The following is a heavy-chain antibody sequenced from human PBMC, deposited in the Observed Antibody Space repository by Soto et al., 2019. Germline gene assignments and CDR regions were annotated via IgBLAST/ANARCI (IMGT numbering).Heavy chain of an antibody. Sequence: LDTLSHSYSFSGSTISMPCWSWIRQPPGKGLEWIGYIYYSGSTNYNPSLKSRVTISVDTSKNQFSLKLSSVTAADTAVYYCARAWWPNNRRFYYYGMDVWGQGTTVT. V-gene: IGHV4-59*11. J-gene: IGHJ6*02. D-gene: IGHD2-15*01. CDR2: IYYSGST. CDR1: GSTISMPC. CDR3: ARAWWPNNRRFYYYGMDV.